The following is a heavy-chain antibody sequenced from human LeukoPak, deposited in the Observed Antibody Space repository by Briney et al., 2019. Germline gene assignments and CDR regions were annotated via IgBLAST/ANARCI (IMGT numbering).Heavy chain of an antibody. CDR2: IWYSGSSN. D-gene: IGHD1-26*01. V-gene: IGHV3-33*08. Sequence: GGSLRLSCAASGFTFSDSGMHWVRQAPGKGLEWVAVIWYSGSSNYYADSVKGRFTISRDNAKNSLYLQMNSLRAEDTAVYYCARDGGATGYWGQGTLVTVSS. CDR3: ARDGGATGY. CDR1: GFTFSDSG. J-gene: IGHJ4*02.